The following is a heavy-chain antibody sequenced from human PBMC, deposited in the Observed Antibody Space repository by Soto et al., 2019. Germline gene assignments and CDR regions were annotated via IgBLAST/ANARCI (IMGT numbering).Heavy chain of an antibody. CDR3: ARLVMGFLEWLPSPDAFDI. Sequence: SETLSLTCTVSGGSISSSSYYWGWIRQPPGKGLEWIGSIYYSGSTYYNPSLKSRVTISVETSKNQSSLKLSSVTAADTAVYYCARLVMGFLEWLPSPDAFDIWGQGTMVTVSS. CDR2: IYYSGST. D-gene: IGHD3-3*01. V-gene: IGHV4-39*01. J-gene: IGHJ3*02. CDR1: GGSISSSSYY.